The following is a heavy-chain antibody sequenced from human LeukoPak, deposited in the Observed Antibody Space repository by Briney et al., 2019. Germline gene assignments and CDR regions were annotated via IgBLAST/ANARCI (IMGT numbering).Heavy chain of an antibody. CDR1: GVPFSNYY. D-gene: IGHD6-19*01. CDR3: TRAVAGHPD. J-gene: IGHJ1*01. CDR2: INHSGYT. Sequence: SETLSLTCGVSGVPFSNYYGSWVRQSPTQGLEWIGEINHSGYTNYNPSLKSLVTMSIDTSKNQFSLKLTSVTAADAGVYYCTRAVAGHPDWGQGTLVTVSS. V-gene: IGHV4-34*01.